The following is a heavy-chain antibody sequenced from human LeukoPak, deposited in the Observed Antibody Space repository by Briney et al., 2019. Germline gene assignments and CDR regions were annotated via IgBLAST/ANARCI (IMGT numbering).Heavy chain of an antibody. Sequence: PGGSLRLSCAASGFTFSAYAMSWVRQAPGKGLEWVSGISSSGGSTYYADSVKGRFTISRDNAKDTLYLQMNSLRVEDTAVYYCARGGGIYGLWDYWGQGTLVTVSS. CDR2: ISSSGGST. CDR1: GFTFSAYA. J-gene: IGHJ4*02. D-gene: IGHD1-26*01. CDR3: ARGGGIYGLWDY. V-gene: IGHV3-23*01.